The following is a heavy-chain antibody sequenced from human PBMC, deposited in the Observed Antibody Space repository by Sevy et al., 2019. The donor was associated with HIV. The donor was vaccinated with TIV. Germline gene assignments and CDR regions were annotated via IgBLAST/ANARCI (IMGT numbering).Heavy chain of an antibody. V-gene: IGHV3-21*01. J-gene: IGHJ4*02. CDR3: ARSYYDASGYSTFDY. CDR1: GFTFSSHS. CDR2: LSSSSTYI. Sequence: GGSLRLSCAASGFTFSSHSMSWVRQAPGKGLEWVSSLSSSSTYIFHADSVKGRFTISRDNAKNSLYLQMNSLRAEDTDVYYCARSYYDASGYSTFDYWGQGTLVTVSS. D-gene: IGHD3-22*01.